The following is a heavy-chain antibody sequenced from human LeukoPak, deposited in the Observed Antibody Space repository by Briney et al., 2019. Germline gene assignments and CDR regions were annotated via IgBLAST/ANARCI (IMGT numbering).Heavy chain of an antibody. D-gene: IGHD1-26*01. CDR1: GYTFTGYY. J-gene: IGHJ4*01. CDR3: ARPLSGSYSPYDY. V-gene: IGHV1-2*02. CDR2: INPNSGGT. Sequence: ASVKVSCKASGYTFTGYYMHWVRQAPGQGLEWMGWINPNSGGTNYAQKFQGRVTMTRDTSISTAYMELSRLRSDDTAVYYCARPLSGSYSPYDYWGQEPWSPSPQ.